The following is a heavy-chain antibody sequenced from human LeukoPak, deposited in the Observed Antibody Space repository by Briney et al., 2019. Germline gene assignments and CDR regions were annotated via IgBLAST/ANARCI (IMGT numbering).Heavy chain of an antibody. J-gene: IGHJ4*02. Sequence: LTGGSLRLSCAASGSTFSSYAMSWVRQAPGKGLEWVSAISGSGGSTYYADSVKGRFTISRDNSKNTLYLQMNSLRAEDTAVYYCAKAKSPYFRGQVIDYWGQGTLVTVSS. CDR2: ISGSGGST. V-gene: IGHV3-23*01. CDR1: GSTFSSYA. CDR3: AKAKSPYFRGQVIDY. D-gene: IGHD3-9*01.